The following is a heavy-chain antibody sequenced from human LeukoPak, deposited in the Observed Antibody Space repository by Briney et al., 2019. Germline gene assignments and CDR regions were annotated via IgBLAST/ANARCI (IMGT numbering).Heavy chain of an antibody. CDR3: ARDRSPSKYYYYGMDV. Sequence: SQTLSLTCTVSGASIRSYYWNWIRQPPGKGLEWIGYIYYSGSTNYNPSLKSRVTISVDTSKNQFSLKLSSVTAADTAVYYCARDRSPSKYYYYGMDVWGQGTTVTVSS. CDR1: GASIRSYY. CDR2: IYYSGST. J-gene: IGHJ6*02. V-gene: IGHV4-59*01.